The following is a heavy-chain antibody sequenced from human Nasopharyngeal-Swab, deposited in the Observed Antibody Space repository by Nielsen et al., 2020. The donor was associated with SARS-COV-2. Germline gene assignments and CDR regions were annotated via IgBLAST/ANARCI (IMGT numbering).Heavy chain of an antibody. CDR1: GFTFSSYA. Sequence: GGSLRLSCAASGFTFSSYALHWVRQAPGKGLGWVAVISFDGSTKYYADSVKGRFTISRDYSKNTLYLQMNSLRAEDTAVYYCARVLLTHYYYYMDVWGKGTTVTVSS. CDR2: ISFDGSTK. D-gene: IGHD2-21*02. V-gene: IGHV3-30-3*01. J-gene: IGHJ6*03. CDR3: ARVLLTHYYYYMDV.